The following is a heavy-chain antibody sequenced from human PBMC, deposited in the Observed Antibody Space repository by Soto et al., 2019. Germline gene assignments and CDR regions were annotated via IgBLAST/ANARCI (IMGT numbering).Heavy chain of an antibody. CDR3: AREGEYDSSGYYYAGIDC. J-gene: IGHJ4*02. V-gene: IGHV4-61*08. D-gene: IGHD3-22*01. CDR1: GGSVSSGGYY. CDR2: IYYSGST. Sequence: SETLSLTCTVSGGSVSSGGYYWSWIRQPPGKGLEWIGYIYYSGSTNYNPSLKSRVTISVDTSKNQFSLKLSSVTAADTAVYYCAREGEYDSSGYYYAGIDCWGQGTLVAVSS.